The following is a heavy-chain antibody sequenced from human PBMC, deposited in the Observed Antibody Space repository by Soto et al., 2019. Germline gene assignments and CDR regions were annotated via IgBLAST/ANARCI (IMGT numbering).Heavy chain of an antibody. J-gene: IGHJ5*02. CDR1: GGAISSGGYY. D-gene: IGHD6-6*01. Sequence: QVQLQESGPGLVKPSQTLSLTCTVSGGAISSGGYYWTWIRQHPGKGLEWIGYIYYSGRTYYNPSLKSRVTISVDTSKNQSSLKLSSVTAADTAVYYCARGRYSSSSNWFDPWGQGTLVTVSS. CDR3: ARGRYSSSSNWFDP. V-gene: IGHV4-31*03. CDR2: IYYSGRT.